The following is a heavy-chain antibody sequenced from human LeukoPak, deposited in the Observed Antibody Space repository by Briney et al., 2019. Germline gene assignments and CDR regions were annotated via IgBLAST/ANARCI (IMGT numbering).Heavy chain of an antibody. V-gene: IGHV4-39*01. CDR1: GGSLSSNSNY. D-gene: IGHD3-10*01. J-gene: IGHJ5*02. CDR2: VYYSGST. Sequence: PSEILSLTCTVSGGSLSSNSNYWGWIRQPPGRGLEWIGSVYYSGSTYYNPSLKSRVTISVDPSKSQFSLKLNSVTAADTAVYFCAILGTGSSWGQGTLVTVSS. CDR3: AILGTGSS.